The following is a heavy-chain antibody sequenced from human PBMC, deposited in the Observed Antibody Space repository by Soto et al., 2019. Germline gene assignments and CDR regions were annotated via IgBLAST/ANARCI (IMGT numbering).Heavy chain of an antibody. J-gene: IGHJ6*02. Sequence: ASVKVSCKASGYTFTSYYMHWVRQAPGQGLEWMGIINPSGGSTSYAQKFQGRVTMTRDTSTSTVYMELSSLRSEDTAVYHCARDYYDFWSGYDEYGMDVWGQGTTVTVSS. CDR1: GYTFTSYY. CDR2: INPSGGST. CDR3: ARDYYDFWSGYDEYGMDV. V-gene: IGHV1-46*01. D-gene: IGHD3-3*01.